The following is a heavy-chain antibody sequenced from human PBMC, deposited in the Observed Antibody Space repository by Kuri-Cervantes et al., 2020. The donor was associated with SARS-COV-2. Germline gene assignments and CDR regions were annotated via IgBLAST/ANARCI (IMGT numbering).Heavy chain of an antibody. D-gene: IGHD5-18*01. CDR3: ARAPVDTAMVFFY. V-gene: IGHV3-9*01. Sequence: LSLTCAASGFTFDDYAMHWVRQAPGKGLEWVSGISWNSGSIGYADSVKGRFTISRDNAKNTLYLQMNSLRAEDTAVYYCARAPVDTAMVFFYWGQGTLVTVSS. CDR1: GFTFDDYA. J-gene: IGHJ4*02. CDR2: ISWNSGSI.